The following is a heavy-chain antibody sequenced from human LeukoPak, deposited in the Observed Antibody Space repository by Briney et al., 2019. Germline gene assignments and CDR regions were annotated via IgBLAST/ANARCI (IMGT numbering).Heavy chain of an antibody. CDR3: ARDLYGDYSFDY. CDR1: GFTFISYT. D-gene: IGHD4-17*01. CDR2: ISSSSTYI. Sequence: GGSLRLSCAASGFTFISYTMNWARQAPGKGLEWVSSISSSSTYIYYADSLKGRFTISRDNAKSSLYLQMNSLRAEDTAVYYCARDLYGDYSFDYWGQGTLVTVSS. J-gene: IGHJ4*02. V-gene: IGHV3-21*01.